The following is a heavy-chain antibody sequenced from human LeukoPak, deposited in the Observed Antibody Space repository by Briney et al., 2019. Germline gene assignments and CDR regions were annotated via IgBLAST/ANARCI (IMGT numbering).Heavy chain of an antibody. Sequence: GGSLRLSCAASGFTFSTYSMNWVRQAPGKGLEWVSYISSSSSTIFYADSVKGRFTISRDNAKHSLYLQMNSLRAEDTAVCYCARCPYSFGFAPPQYWGQGTLVTVSS. J-gene: IGHJ4*02. CDR3: ARCPYSFGFAPPQY. CDR2: ISSSSSTI. D-gene: IGHD5-18*01. V-gene: IGHV3-48*01. CDR1: GFTFSTYS.